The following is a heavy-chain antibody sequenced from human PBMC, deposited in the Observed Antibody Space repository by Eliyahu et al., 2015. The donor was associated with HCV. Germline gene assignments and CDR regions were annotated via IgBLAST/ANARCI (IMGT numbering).Heavy chain of an antibody. CDR1: GGSISSXY. Sequence: QVQLQESGPGLVKPSETLSLXCPVXGGSISSXYWSWXRQPPGKGLEWIGYIHYSGSTNHNPXLKSRVALSVDTSKNQFSLRLSSVTAADTAVYYCASGGGGIAVTGTGGWFDPWGQGTLVTVSS. V-gene: IGHV4-59*01. D-gene: IGHD6-19*01. CDR3: ASGGGGIAVTGTGGWFDP. J-gene: IGHJ5*02. CDR2: IHYSGST.